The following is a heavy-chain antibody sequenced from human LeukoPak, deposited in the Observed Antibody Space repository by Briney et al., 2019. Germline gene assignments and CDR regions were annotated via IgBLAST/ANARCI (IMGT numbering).Heavy chain of an antibody. J-gene: IGHJ6*04. CDR1: GGSISSGDYY. V-gene: IGHV4-30-4*01. D-gene: IGHD3-9*01. CDR2: IYYSGST. CDR3: ARELRYFDWIAYYYYGMDV. Sequence: SETLSLTCTVSGGSISSGDYYWSWIRQPPGKGLEWIGYIYYSGSTYYNPSLKSRVTISVDTSKNQFSLKLSSVTAADTAVYYCARELRYFDWIAYYYYGMDVRGKGTTVTVSS.